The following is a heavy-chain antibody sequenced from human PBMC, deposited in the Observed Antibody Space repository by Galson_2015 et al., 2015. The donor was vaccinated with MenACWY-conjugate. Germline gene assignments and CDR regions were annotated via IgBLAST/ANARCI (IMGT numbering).Heavy chain of an antibody. CDR1: GFTFDNYW. V-gene: IGHV3-7*03. D-gene: IGHD6-13*01. Sequence: SLRLSCAASGFTFDNYWMSWVRQAPGKGLDWVANINQDGSEKYYVDSVKGRFTISRDTAKNSLYLQMNSLRAEDTAVYYCVRGVKDGSSWYKYYGLDVWGQGTTVTVS. J-gene: IGHJ6*02. CDR2: INQDGSEK. CDR3: VRGVKDGSSWYKYYGLDV.